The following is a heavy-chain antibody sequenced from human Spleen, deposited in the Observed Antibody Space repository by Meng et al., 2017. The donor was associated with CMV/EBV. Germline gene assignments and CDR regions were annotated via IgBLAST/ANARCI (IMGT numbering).Heavy chain of an antibody. CDR2: IKSNSGGGTA. D-gene: IGHD3-3*01. Sequence: GGSLRLSCTVSGDSINNSNYYWGWIRQPPWKGLEWIGRIKSNSGGGTAVYGAPVQGRFIISRDDLQSTLYLQMNSLKIDDTAVYYCTTGSLTGVVTHAEDVWGQGTTVTVSS. CDR1: GDSINNSNYY. J-gene: IGHJ6*02. V-gene: IGHV3-15*01. CDR3: TTGSLTGVVTHAEDV.